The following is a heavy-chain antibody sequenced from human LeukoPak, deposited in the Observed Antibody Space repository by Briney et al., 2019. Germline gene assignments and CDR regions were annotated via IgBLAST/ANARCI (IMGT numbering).Heavy chain of an antibody. CDR3: ATDLIHYYASGAKT. CDR2: ISSSGSNI. J-gene: IGHJ5*02. CDR1: GFTFSSYE. V-gene: IGHV3-48*03. Sequence: GGSLRLSCAASGFTFSSYEMNWVRQAPGKGLEWVSYISSSGSNIYYADSVKGRFTISRDNAKNSLYLQMNSLRVEDSAVYYCATDLIHYYASGAKTWGQGTLVTVSS. D-gene: IGHD3-10*01.